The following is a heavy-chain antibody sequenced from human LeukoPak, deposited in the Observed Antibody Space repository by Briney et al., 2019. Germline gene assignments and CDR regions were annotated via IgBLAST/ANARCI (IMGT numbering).Heavy chain of an antibody. CDR3: AKDRGSILVPAAIDY. CDR1: GFTFSYYW. J-gene: IGHJ4*02. V-gene: IGHV3-7*03. D-gene: IGHD2-2*01. Sequence: PGGSLRLSCAASGFTFSYYWMTWVRQAPGKGLEWVANIKQDGSEKYYVDSVKGRFTISRDNSKNTLYLQMNSLRAEDTAVYYCAKDRGSILVPAAIDYWGQGTLVTVSS. CDR2: IKQDGSEK.